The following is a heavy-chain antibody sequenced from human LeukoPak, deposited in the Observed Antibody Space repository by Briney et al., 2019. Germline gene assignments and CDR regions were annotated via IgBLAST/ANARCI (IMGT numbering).Heavy chain of an antibody. J-gene: IGHJ3*02. Sequence: SETLSLTCTGSGGSISSYYWSWIRQPPGKGLEWIGYIYYSGSTNYNPSLKSRVTISVDTSKNQFSLKLSSVTAADTAVYYCARDPWGSLYSDAFDIWGQGTMVTVSS. CDR1: GGSISSYY. CDR3: ARDPWGSLYSDAFDI. CDR2: IYYSGST. D-gene: IGHD3-16*01. V-gene: IGHV4-59*01.